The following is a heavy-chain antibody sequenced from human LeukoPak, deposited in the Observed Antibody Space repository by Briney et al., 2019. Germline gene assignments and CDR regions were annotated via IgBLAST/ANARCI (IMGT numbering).Heavy chain of an antibody. CDR1: GGSINSYY. J-gene: IGHJ5*02. CDR3: AREVIFGESRSGSTNWFDP. CDR2: IYYSGST. D-gene: IGHD3-10*01. V-gene: IGHV4-59*01. Sequence: SETLSLTCSVSGGSINSYYWNWIRQPPGKGLEWIGYIYYSGSTKYNPSLYSRVTISVDTSKNQFSLKLTSVTAADTAVYYCAREVIFGESRSGSTNWFDPWGQGTLVTVSS.